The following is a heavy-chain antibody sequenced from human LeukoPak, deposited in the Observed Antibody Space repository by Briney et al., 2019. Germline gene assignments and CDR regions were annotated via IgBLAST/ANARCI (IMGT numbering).Heavy chain of an antibody. Sequence: GGSLGLSCAGSGFTFSSYWMHWVRQGAGKGLEWVSRIYIDGTTTSYADSVRGRFTISRDNAKNTLYLQMNSLRAEDTAVYYCARGGNGGNSLNYWGQGALITVSS. V-gene: IGHV3-74*01. CDR2: IYIDGTTT. J-gene: IGHJ4*02. D-gene: IGHD4-23*01. CDR1: GFTFSSYW. CDR3: ARGGNGGNSLNY.